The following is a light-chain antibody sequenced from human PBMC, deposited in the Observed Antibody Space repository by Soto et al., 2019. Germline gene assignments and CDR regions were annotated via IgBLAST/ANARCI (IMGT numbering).Light chain of an antibody. CDR1: QPINNY. CDR3: QHTYTTPRT. V-gene: IGKV1-39*01. Sequence: DIQMTQSPSSLSASVGDRVTITCRASQPINNYVNWYQQKPGTAPKVLIYAASRLQTGVPSRFSGRGFGTHFTLSISSLQPEDFAIYYCQHTYTTPRTFGQGTKVEIK. J-gene: IGKJ1*01. CDR2: AAS.